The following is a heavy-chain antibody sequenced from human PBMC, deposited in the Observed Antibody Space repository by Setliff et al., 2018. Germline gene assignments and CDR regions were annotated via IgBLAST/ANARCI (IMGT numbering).Heavy chain of an antibody. CDR1: GFSLSNARMG. D-gene: IGHD3-22*01. CDR3: ARYYYDSSAYYPFLY. V-gene: IGHV2-26*01. CDR2: IFSNDEI. Sequence: SGPTLVNPTETLTLTCTVSGFSLSNARMGVSWIRQPPGKTLEWLAHIFSNDEISYSTSLESRLTISKDTSKSQVVLTMTNMDPADTATYYCARYYYDSSAYYPFLYWGQGMLVTVSS. J-gene: IGHJ4*02.